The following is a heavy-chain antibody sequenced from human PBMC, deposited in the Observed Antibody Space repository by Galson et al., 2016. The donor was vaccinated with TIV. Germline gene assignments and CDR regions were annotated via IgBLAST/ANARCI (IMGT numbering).Heavy chain of an antibody. CDR2: IDDSGSS. CDR3: TRGRFESGSYYNNGFDY. Sequence: ETLSLSCGVSGGSFRGYYWTWIRLPPGKGLEWIGEIDDSGSSNSIPSLKSRLTMAVDTSANRFSLQLSSVTAADTAVYYCTRGRFESGSYYNNGFDYWGQGTPVTVSS. J-gene: IGHJ4*02. V-gene: IGHV4-34*01. CDR1: GGSFRGYY. D-gene: IGHD3-10*01.